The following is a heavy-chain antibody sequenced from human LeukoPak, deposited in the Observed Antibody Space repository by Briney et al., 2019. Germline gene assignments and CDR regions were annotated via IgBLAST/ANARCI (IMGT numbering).Heavy chain of an antibody. CDR2: INSNSGGT. CDR3: ARDREVLWFGELPNWFDP. Sequence: GASVKVSCKASGYTFTGYYINWVRQAPGQGLEWMGWINSNSGGTKYAQNFQGRVTMTRDTSISTAYMELSRLGSDDTAVYYCARDREVLWFGELPNWFDPWGQGTLVTVSS. J-gene: IGHJ5*02. V-gene: IGHV1-2*02. CDR1: GYTFTGYY. D-gene: IGHD3-10*01.